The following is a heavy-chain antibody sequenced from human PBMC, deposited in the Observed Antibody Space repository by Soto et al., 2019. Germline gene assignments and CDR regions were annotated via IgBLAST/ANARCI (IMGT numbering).Heavy chain of an antibody. D-gene: IGHD2-15*01. V-gene: IGHV4-31*03. CDR2: IYYSGST. Sequence: SETLSLTCTVSGGSISSGGYYWSWIRQHPGKGLEWIGYIYYSGSTYYNPSLKSRVTISVDTSKNQFSLKLSSVTAADTAVYYCARVERSGPRYYFDYWGQGTLVTVSS. J-gene: IGHJ4*02. CDR1: GGSISSGGYY. CDR3: ARVERSGPRYYFDY.